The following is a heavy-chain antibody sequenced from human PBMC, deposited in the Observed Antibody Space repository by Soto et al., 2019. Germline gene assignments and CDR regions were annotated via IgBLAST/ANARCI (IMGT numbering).Heavy chain of an antibody. J-gene: IGHJ5*02. CDR3: ARSRSCSTSCYNWFDP. Sequence: ASVKVSCKASGYTFTSYAMHSVRQAPGQRLEWMGWINAGNGNTKYSQKFQGRVTITRDTSASTAYMELSSLRSEDTAVYYCARSRSCSTSCYNWFDPWGQGTLVTVSS. CDR2: INAGNGNT. V-gene: IGHV1-3*01. D-gene: IGHD2-2*01. CDR1: GYTFTSYA.